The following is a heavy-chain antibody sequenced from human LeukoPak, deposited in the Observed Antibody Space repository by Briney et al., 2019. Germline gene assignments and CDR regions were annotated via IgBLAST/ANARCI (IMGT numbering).Heavy chain of an antibody. CDR2: IMPLFGTA. CDR1: GGTFNNYA. V-gene: IGHV1-69*05. Sequence: SVKVSCKTSGGTFNNYAISWVRQAPGQGLEWLGGIMPLFGTAGYAQKFQGRVTITKDESTRTVYLELTSLTSDDTAVYYCARDVHGDYGSGWFDPWGQGTLVSVSS. CDR3: ARDVHGDYGSGWFDP. J-gene: IGHJ5*02. D-gene: IGHD4-17*01.